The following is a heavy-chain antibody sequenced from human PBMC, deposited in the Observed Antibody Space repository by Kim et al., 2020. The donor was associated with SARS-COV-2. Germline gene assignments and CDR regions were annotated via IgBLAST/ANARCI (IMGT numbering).Heavy chain of an antibody. CDR3: ARGLQSLVLLDY. CDR1: GGSISSSSYY. J-gene: IGHJ4*02. V-gene: IGHV4-39*07. Sequence: SETLSLTCTVSGGSISSSSYYWGWIRQPPGKGLEWIGSIYYSGSTYYNPSLKSRVSISVDTSKKQFSLKLSSVTAADTAVYYCARGLQSLVLLDYWGQGTLVTVSS. CDR2: IYYSGST. D-gene: IGHD6-19*01.